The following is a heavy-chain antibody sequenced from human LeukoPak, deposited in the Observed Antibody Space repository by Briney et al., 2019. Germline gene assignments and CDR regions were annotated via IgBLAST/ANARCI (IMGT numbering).Heavy chain of an antibody. V-gene: IGHV3-20*01. CDR2: INWNGGRT. CDR1: GFSFDDYG. D-gene: IGHD6-13*01. J-gene: IGHJ5*02. Sequence: GGSLRLSCVASGFSFDDYGMSWVRQAPGKGLEWVCGINWNGGRTGYVDSVKGRFTISRDIAKNSLYLQMNRLRAEDTALYDCAREIAAAVGDNWFDPWGQGTLVTVSS. CDR3: AREIAAAVGDNWFDP.